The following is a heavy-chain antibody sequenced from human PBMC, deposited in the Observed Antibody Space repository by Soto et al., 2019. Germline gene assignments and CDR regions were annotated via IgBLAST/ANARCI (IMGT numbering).Heavy chain of an antibody. J-gene: IGHJ6*03. V-gene: IGHV3-7*01. CDR2: IKQDGSEK. CDR3: ARVCCRASCTYYMDF. D-gene: IGHD2-2*01. CDR1: GLIFSSYW. Sequence: GGSLRLSCAASGLIFSSYWMSWVRQAPGKGLEWVATIKQDGSEKHYVDSVKGRFIISRDNAKNSLFLQMSSLRAEETAVYYCARVCCRASCTYYMDFWGKGTXVTVSS.